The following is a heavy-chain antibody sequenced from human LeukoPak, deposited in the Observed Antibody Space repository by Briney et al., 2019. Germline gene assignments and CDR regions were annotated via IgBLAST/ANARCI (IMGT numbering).Heavy chain of an antibody. J-gene: IGHJ4*02. D-gene: IGHD7-27*01. CDR2: IRSKAYGGTT. V-gene: IGHV3-49*03. CDR3: ARSPLGIAPFDY. Sequence: GGSLRLSCTASGFTFGDYAMSWFRQAPGKGLEWVGFIRSKAYGGTTEYAASVKGRFTISRDDSKSIAYLQMDSLKTEDTAVYYCARSPLGIAPFDYWGQGTLVTVSS. CDR1: GFTFGDYA.